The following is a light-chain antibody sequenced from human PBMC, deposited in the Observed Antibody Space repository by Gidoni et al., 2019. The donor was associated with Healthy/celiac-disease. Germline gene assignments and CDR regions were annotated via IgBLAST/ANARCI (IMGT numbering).Light chain of an antibody. CDR2: LGS. CDR3: MQALQTPYT. J-gene: IGKJ2*01. CDR1: QSLLHSNGTNY. Sequence: DMVMTKSPLSRPVTPGEPASISCRSSQSLLHSNGTNYLDWYLQKPGQSPQLLIYLGSNRASVVPASFLGSGSGTSFTLTISRLEPEYFAVYYCMQALQTPYTFGQXTKLEI. V-gene: IGKV2-28*01.